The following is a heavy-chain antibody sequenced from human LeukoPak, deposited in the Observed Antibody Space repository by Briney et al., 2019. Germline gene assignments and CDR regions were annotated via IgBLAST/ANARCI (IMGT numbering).Heavy chain of an antibody. CDR1: GYTFIDYN. Sequence: ASVKVSCKASGYTFIDYNIHWVRQAPGQRLEWMGWINADNGNTKYSQKVQDRVTITRDTSASTAYMELSSLRSEDTAVYYCARADKSSGWYYFDYWGQGTLVTVSS. D-gene: IGHD6-19*01. CDR2: INADNGNT. CDR3: ARADKSSGWYYFDY. J-gene: IGHJ4*02. V-gene: IGHV1-3*01.